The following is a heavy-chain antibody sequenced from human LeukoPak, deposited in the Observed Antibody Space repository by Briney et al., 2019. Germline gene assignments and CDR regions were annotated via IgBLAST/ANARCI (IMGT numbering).Heavy chain of an antibody. CDR2: IRYDGSNK. D-gene: IGHD3-10*01. V-gene: IGHV3-30*02. CDR1: GFTFSSYG. J-gene: IGHJ4*02. CDR3: AKVRGAQYYFDY. Sequence: GGSLRLSRAASGFTFSSYGMHWVRQAPGKGLEWVAFIRYDGSNKYCADSVKGRFTISRDNSKNTLYLQMNSLRAEDTAVYYCAKVRGAQYYFDYWGQGTLVTVSS.